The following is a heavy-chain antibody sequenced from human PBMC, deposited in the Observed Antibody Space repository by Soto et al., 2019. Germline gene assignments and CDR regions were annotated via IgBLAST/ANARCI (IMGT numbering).Heavy chain of an antibody. CDR2: ISYDGSNK. D-gene: IGHD1-26*01. Sequence: QVQLVESGGDVGQPGRSLRLSCAASGFTFSNYVMHWARPAPGKALEWVAAISYDGSNKYYADCVKGRFTIYRDNSKNPLYLQMSRLRAEATAVYYCADGTWYFDYCGQGTPVTVSS. J-gene: IGHJ4*02. V-gene: IGHV3-30*19. CDR1: GFTFSNYV. CDR3: ADGTWYFDY.